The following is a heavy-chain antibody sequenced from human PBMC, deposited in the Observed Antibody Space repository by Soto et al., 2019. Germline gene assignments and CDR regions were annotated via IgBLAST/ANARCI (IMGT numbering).Heavy chain of an antibody. Sequence: QVQLQQWGAGLLKPSETLSLTCAVYGGSVSSGSYYWSWIRQPPGKVLEWIGEMSHSGGTHFNPSLTSRVTISVDTSKNQFSLKMSFVTAADTALYYCARVERGTATTVVDAFDICGPGKMVTVSS. CDR1: GGSVSSGSYY. CDR2: MSHSGGT. V-gene: IGHV4-34*01. J-gene: IGHJ3*02. CDR3: ARVERGTATTVVDAFDI. D-gene: IGHD1-1*01.